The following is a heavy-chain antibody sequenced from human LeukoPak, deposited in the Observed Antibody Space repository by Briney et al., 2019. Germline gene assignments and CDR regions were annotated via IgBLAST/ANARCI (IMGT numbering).Heavy chain of an antibody. D-gene: IGHD4-17*01. J-gene: IGHJ3*02. V-gene: IGHV4-30-2*01. CDR1: DGSIISGGYS. CDR3: ARFSHFESDYLLGGDAFDI. Sequence: SETLSLTCAVSDGSIISGGYSWSWIRQPPGKGLAWIGYIYHSGSTYYNPSLKSRVTIPVHRSKNQFSLKLSSVTAADTAVYYCARFSHFESDYLLGGDAFDIWRPGTMVTVPS. CDR2: IYHSGST.